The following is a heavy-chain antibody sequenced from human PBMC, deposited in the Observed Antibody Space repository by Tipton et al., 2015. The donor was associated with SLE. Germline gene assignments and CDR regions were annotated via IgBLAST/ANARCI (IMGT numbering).Heavy chain of an antibody. D-gene: IGHD1-1*01. CDR2: IGADSAT. J-gene: IGHJ4*02. CDR3: IKEGERPPDYFDY. CDR1: GDSISNYY. Sequence: LSLTCIVSGDSISNYYWSWVRQAPGKGLEWVSAIGADSATFYADSVKGRFTIARDNSNNVVYLQMNSLRAEDTAMYYCIKEGERPPDYFDYWGQGTLVTVSS. V-gene: IGHV3-53*01.